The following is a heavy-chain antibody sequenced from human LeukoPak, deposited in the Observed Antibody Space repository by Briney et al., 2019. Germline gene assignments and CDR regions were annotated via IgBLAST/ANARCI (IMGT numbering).Heavy chain of an antibody. CDR1: GGSISSSYYY. CDR3: ARTAFSGYYDSSGYYQASYFDY. CDR2: IYYSGST. J-gene: IGHJ4*02. V-gene: IGHV4-61*05. D-gene: IGHD3-22*01. Sequence: SETLSLTCTVSGGSISSSYYYWGWIRQPPGKGLEWIGYIYYSGSTNYNPSLKSRVTISVDTSKNQFSLKLSSVTAADTAVYYCARTAFSGYYDSSGYYQASYFDYWGQGTLVTVSS.